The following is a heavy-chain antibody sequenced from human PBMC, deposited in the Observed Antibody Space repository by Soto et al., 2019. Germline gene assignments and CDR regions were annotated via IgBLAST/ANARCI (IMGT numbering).Heavy chain of an antibody. D-gene: IGHD1-26*01. CDR2: IYHSGST. V-gene: IGHV4-38-2*01. J-gene: IGHJ4*02. CDR1: GYSIISGYY. Sequence: PAETLSLTCAVSGYSIISGYYWGWIRQPPGKGLEWIGSIYHSGSTYYNPSLKSRVTISVDTSKNQFSLKLSSVTAADTAVYYCATDSGSYFFDYWGQGTLVTVSS. CDR3: ATDSGSYFFDY.